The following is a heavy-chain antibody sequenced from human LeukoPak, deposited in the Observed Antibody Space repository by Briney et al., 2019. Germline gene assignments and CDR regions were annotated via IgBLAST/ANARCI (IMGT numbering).Heavy chain of an antibody. CDR2: ISGSGGST. J-gene: IGHJ4*02. D-gene: IGHD6-19*01. CDR1: GFTFSSYW. V-gene: IGHV3-23*01. Sequence: PGGSLRLSCAASGFTFSSYWMSWVRQAPGKGLEWVSAISGSGGSTYYADSVKGRFTISRDNSKNTLYLQMNSLRAEDTAVYYCAKDPGPSSPVYSSGWSYYFDYWGQGTLVTVSS. CDR3: AKDPGPSSPVYSSGWSYYFDY.